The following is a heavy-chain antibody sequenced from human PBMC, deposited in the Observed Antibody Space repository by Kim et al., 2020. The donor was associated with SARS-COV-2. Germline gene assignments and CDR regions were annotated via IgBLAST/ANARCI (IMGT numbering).Heavy chain of an antibody. V-gene: IGHV3-23*01. D-gene: IGHD6-19*01. CDR2: ISGSGGST. CDR1: GFTFSSYA. J-gene: IGHJ4*02. CDR3: AKDLYPYSSGWLGYFDY. Sequence: GGSLRLSCAASGFTFSSYAMSWVRQAPGKGLEWVSAISGSGGSTYYADSVKGRFTISRDNSKNTLYLQMNSLRAEDTAVYYCAKDLYPYSSGWLGYFDYWGQGTLVTVSS.